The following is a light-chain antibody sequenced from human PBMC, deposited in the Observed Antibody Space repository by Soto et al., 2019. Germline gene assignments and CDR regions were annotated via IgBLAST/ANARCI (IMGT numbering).Light chain of an antibody. CDR2: DSN. Sequence: QSVLTQPPSVSAAPGQKVTLSCSGSSSNIGNNDVSWYQQFPGTAPKLLIYDSNKRPSGMPDRVSGSKSGTSATLGITGLQTGDEADYYCGTWDSSLSAVVFGGGTKLTVL. CDR1: SSNIGNND. J-gene: IGLJ2*01. CDR3: GTWDSSLSAVV. V-gene: IGLV1-51*01.